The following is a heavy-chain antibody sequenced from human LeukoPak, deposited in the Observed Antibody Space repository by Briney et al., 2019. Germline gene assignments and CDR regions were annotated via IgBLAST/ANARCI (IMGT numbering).Heavy chain of an antibody. J-gene: IGHJ4*02. D-gene: IGHD2-21*01. CDR1: GGSISSYY. Sequence: PSETLSLTCTVSGGSISSYYWSWIRQPPGKGLEWIGYIYDSGNTNYNPSLKSRVTISVDTSKNQFSLKVRSVTAADTAVYCCAKGEGDYWGQGTLVTVSS. CDR2: IYDSGNT. CDR3: AKGEGDY. V-gene: IGHV4-59*01.